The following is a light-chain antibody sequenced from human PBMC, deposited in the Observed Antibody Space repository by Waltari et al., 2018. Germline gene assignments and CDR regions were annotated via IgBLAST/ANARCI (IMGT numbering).Light chain of an antibody. J-gene: IGLJ3*02. CDR3: HVWESASGSNWV. Sequence: SSVLTQPPSLSVAPGETARITCGGNNIGSQRVHWYQQRPGQAPGLVIYFNDDRPSGVPERFSGSNSGNTATLIISSVEAGDEADYYCHVWESASGSNWVFGGGTRLTVL. CDR2: FND. CDR1: NIGSQR. V-gene: IGLV3-21*01.